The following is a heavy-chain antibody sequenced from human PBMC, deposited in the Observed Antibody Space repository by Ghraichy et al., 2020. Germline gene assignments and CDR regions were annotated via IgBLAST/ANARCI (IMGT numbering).Heavy chain of an antibody. Sequence: GGSLRLSCAASGFTFSSYAMSWVRQAPGKGLEWVSAISGSGGSTYYADSVKGRFTISRDNSKNTLYLQMNSLRAEDTAVYYCAKDLAYCSGGSCRPLPFDYWGQGTLVTVSS. CDR3: AKDLAYCSGGSCRPLPFDY. J-gene: IGHJ4*02. CDR2: ISGSGGST. D-gene: IGHD2-15*01. CDR1: GFTFSSYA. V-gene: IGHV3-23*01.